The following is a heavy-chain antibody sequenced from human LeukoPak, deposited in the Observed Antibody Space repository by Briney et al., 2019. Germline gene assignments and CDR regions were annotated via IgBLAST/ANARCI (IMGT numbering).Heavy chain of an antibody. Sequence: KPSETLSLTCTVSGYSISSGYYWGWIRQPPGKGLEWIGSIYHSGSTYYNPSLKSRVTISVDTSKNQFSLKLSSVTAADTAVYYCARDPFRQATSYWGQGTLVTVSS. CDR3: ARDPFRQATSY. CDR1: GYSISSGYY. J-gene: IGHJ4*02. V-gene: IGHV4-38-2*02. CDR2: IYHSGST. D-gene: IGHD1-26*01.